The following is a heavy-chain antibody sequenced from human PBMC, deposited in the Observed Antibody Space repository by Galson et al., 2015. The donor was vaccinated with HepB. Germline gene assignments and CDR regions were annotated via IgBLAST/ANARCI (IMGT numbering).Heavy chain of an antibody. Sequence: SLRLSCAASGFTFSNYAFHWVRQAPGKGLEYVSSINPNGDGTSYADSVKGRFTVLRDNSKQTLYAQMSSLRPEDTAVYYCVRFNITSRAFHVWGQGTKVTVSP. CDR2: INPNGDGT. V-gene: IGHV3-64*05. CDR3: VRFNITSRAFHV. CDR1: GFTFSNYA. D-gene: IGHD3-3*01. J-gene: IGHJ3*01.